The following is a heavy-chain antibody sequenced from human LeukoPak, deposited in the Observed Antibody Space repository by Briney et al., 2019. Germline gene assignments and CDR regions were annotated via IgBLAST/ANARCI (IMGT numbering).Heavy chain of an antibody. V-gene: IGHV3-7*01. J-gene: IGHJ4*02. CDR2: INQDGGEK. CDR3: ARDGGCYDY. CDR1: GFTFSGSW. D-gene: IGHD2-8*01. Sequence: GESLRLSCAASGFTFSGSWMSWVRQAPGKGLEWVASINQDGGEKYSLDSVKGRFTISRDNTKSSLYLQMNSLRAEDTAMYYCARDGGCYDYWGQGTLVTVSS.